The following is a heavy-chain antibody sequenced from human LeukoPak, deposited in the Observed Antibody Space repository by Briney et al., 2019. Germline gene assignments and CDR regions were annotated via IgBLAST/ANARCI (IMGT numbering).Heavy chain of an antibody. D-gene: IGHD3-10*01. CDR1: GGSISSYF. Sequence: SETLSLTCTVSGGSISSYFWSWIRQPAGKGLEWIGRIYTSGSTNYNPSLKSRDTMSVDTSKNQFSLKLSSVTAADTAVYYCARERFDRFGELLPYYYYYYMDVWGKGTTVTVSS. CDR3: ARERFDRFGELLPYYYYYYMDV. CDR2: IYTSGST. V-gene: IGHV4-4*07. J-gene: IGHJ6*03.